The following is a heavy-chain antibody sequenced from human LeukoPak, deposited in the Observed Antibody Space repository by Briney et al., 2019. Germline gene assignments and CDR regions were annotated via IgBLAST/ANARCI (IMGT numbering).Heavy chain of an antibody. D-gene: IGHD7-27*01. CDR1: GYTFTSYY. J-gene: IGHJ4*02. CDR2: INPSGGST. CDR3: ARTRGTGDLDY. Sequence: ASVKVSCMASGYTFTSYYMHWVRQAPGQGLEWMGIINPSGGSTSYAQRFQGRVTMTRDTSTSTVYMELSSLRSEDTAVYYCARTRGTGDLDYWGQGTLVTVSS. V-gene: IGHV1-46*01.